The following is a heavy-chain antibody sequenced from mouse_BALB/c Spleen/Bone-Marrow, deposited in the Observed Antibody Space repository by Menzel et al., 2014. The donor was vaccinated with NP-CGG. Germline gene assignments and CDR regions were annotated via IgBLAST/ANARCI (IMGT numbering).Heavy chain of an antibody. CDR1: GYSITSDYA. J-gene: IGHJ4*01. CDR2: ISYSGST. CDR3: ARKALYYAMDY. V-gene: IGHV3-2*02. Sequence: EVKLEESRPGLVKPSLSLSLTCTVTGYSITSDYAWHWIRQFPGNKLEWMGYISYSGSTSYNPFLKSRISITRDTSKNQFFLQLNSVTTEDTATYYCARKALYYAMDYWGQGTSVTVSS.